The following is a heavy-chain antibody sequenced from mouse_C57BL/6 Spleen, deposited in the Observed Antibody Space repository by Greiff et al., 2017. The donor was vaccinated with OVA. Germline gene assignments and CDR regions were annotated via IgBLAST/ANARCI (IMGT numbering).Heavy chain of an antibody. CDR2: IYPRDGST. CDR3: AREANERAMDY. Sequence: QVQLQQSGPELVKPGASVKLSCKASGYTFTSYDINWVKQRPGQGLEWIGWIYPRDGSTKYNEKFKGKATLTVDTSSSTAYMELHSLTSEYSAVYICAREANERAMDYWGQRTSVTVSS. CDR1: GYTFTSYD. J-gene: IGHJ4*01. D-gene: IGHD6-1*01. V-gene: IGHV1-85*01.